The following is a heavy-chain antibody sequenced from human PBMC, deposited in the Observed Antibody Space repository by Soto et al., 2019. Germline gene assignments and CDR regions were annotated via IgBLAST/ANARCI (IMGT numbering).Heavy chain of an antibody. CDR3: AHLPAHRGYDWRYGP. V-gene: IGHV2-5*02. CDR2: IYCDDDK. D-gene: IGHD5-12*01. J-gene: IGHJ5*02. Sequence: QITLKESGPQLEKPTQTLTLTCNFSGFSLTHKGVGVDWIRQPPRQALEWLGIIYCDDDKRYRPSLNNRLTSAKDTSQIQVVLTMTNVNTVETATYYGAHLPAHRGYDWRYGPWGQGTLVTVSS. CDR1: GFSLTHKGVG.